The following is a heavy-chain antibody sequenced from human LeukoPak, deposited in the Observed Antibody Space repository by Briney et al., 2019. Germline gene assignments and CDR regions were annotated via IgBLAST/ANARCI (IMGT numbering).Heavy chain of an antibody. CDR1: GFTFSGYR. CDR3: ATGGGWVPSFGVVTHIDV. Sequence: PGGSLRLSCAASGFTFSGYRMHWVRQGPEKGLELVPRIDNDGHGILYADSVKGRFTTSRDNAKNTLYLQMNSLRFEDTAVYYCATGGGWVPSFGVVTHIDVWGKGTTVTVSS. CDR2: IDNDGHGI. J-gene: IGHJ6*03. D-gene: IGHD3-3*01. V-gene: IGHV3-74*03.